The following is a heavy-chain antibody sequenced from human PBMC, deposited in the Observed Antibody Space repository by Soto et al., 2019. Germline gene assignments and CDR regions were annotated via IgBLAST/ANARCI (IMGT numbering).Heavy chain of an antibody. V-gene: IGHV1-69*01. J-gene: IGHJ4*02. D-gene: IGHD5-12*01. CDR1: GGTFSSYA. Sequence: QVQLVQSGAEEKKPGSSVKVSCKASGGTFSSYAISWVRQAPGQGLEWVGGIIPIFGTANYAQKFQGRVTITADETTSTAYMELSSLRSEYTAEYYCGSGYSGYLDYWGQGTLVTVSS. CDR2: IIPIFGTA. CDR3: GSGYSGYLDY.